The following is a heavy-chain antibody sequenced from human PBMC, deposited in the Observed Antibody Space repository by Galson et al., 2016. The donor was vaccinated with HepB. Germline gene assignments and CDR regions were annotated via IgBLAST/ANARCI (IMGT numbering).Heavy chain of an antibody. J-gene: IGHJ4*02. CDR1: GFTFDTYA. Sequence: SLRLSCAASGFTFDTYAMSWIRQVPGEGLEWVSQVNPDGGDTRSADSVKGRFSVSRDNAKNTLYLQMNSLRAEDTGVYYVGRDSGYYSPDYWGQGTLVTVSS. V-gene: IGHV3-74*01. D-gene: IGHD1-26*01. CDR3: GRDSGYYSPDY. CDR2: VNPDGGDT.